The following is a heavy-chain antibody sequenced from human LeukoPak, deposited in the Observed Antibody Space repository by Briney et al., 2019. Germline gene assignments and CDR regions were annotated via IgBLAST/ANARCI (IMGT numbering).Heavy chain of an antibody. J-gene: IGHJ6*02. Sequence: GGSLRLSCAASGFTFSSYSMNWVRQAPGKGLEWVSYISSRSSTIYYADSVKGRFTISRDNSKNTLYLQMNSLRAEDTAVYYCARALPDYGDYAGYYYYYGMDVWGQGTTVTVSS. V-gene: IGHV3-48*01. CDR1: GFTFSSYS. CDR3: ARALPDYGDYAGYYYYYGMDV. CDR2: ISSRSSTI. D-gene: IGHD4-17*01.